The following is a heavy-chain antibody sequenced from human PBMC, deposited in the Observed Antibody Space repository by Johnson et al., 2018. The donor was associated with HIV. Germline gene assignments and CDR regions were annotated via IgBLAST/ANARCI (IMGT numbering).Heavy chain of an antibody. CDR3: AKDMGIVGATHDAFDI. V-gene: IGHV3-74*01. J-gene: IGHJ3*02. CDR1: GFAFRTHW. D-gene: IGHD1-26*01. CDR2: IYNDGSI. Sequence: MLLVESGGVVVHPGGSLRLSCAASGFAFRTHWMVWVRQVPGQGPVWVARIYNDGSIGYADSVKGRFTISRDNAKNSLYLQMNSLRAEDTALYYCAKDMGIVGATHDAFDIWGQGTMVTVSS.